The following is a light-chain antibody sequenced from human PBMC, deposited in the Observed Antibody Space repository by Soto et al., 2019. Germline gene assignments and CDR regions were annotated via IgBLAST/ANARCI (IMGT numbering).Light chain of an antibody. Sequence: DIQMTQSPSSLSASVGDRVTITCRASQSIASYLNWFQQRPGKAPKFLIYAASNLQSGVPSRFSGSGSGTDFTLTISSLQPEDSATYYCQQTYSTPLTFGGGTKVDI. CDR2: AAS. J-gene: IGKJ4*01. V-gene: IGKV1-39*01. CDR1: QSIASY. CDR3: QQTYSTPLT.